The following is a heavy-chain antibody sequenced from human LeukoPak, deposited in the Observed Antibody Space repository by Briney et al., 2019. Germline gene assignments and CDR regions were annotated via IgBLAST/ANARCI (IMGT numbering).Heavy chain of an antibody. CDR2: IIPIYGTT. V-gene: IGHV1-69*06. Sequence: SVKVSCKASGGTFSSYAISWVRQAPGQGLEWMGGIIPIYGTTNYAQKFQGRVTITADKSTSTVYMELSSLRSEDTAVYYCARDRWPVTRIQYYYYMDVWGKGTTVTVSS. D-gene: IGHD4-17*01. CDR1: GGTFSSYA. CDR3: ARDRWPVTRIQYYYYMDV. J-gene: IGHJ6*03.